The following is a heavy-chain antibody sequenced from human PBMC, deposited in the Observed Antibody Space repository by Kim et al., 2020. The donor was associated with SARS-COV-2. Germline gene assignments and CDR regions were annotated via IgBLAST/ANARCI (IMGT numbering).Heavy chain of an antibody. J-gene: IGHJ4*02. CDR2: ISYDGSNK. V-gene: IGHV3-30*04. CDR3: ARAEELWFSGDY. CDR1: GFTFSSYA. Sequence: GGSLRLSCAASGFTFSSYAMHWVRQAPGKGLEWVAVISYDGSNKYYADSVKGRFTISRDNSKNTLYLQMNSLRAEDTAVYYCARAEELWFSGDYWGQGTLVTVSS. D-gene: IGHD5-18*01.